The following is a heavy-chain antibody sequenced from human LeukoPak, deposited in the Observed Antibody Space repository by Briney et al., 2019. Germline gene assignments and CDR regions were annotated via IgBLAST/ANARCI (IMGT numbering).Heavy chain of an antibody. V-gene: IGHV1-18*04. J-gene: IGHJ6*04. Sequence: GGSVKVSCKASGYSFISYGISWVRQAPGQGLEWMGWISAYNGNANYAQKVQGRVSMTTDTSTSTAYMEMRSLRSDDTAVYYCAREGYSGYGGYYYYGMDVWGKGTTVTVSS. CDR3: AREGYSGYGGYYYYGMDV. CDR2: ISAYNGNA. D-gene: IGHD5-12*01. CDR1: GYSFISYG.